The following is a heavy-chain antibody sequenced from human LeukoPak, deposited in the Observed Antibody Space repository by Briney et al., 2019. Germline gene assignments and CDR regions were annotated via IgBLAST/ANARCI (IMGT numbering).Heavy chain of an antibody. CDR3: ARVFWSTGFDP. J-gene: IGHJ5*02. Sequence: SETLSLTCTVSGGSISSYYWSWIRQPPGKGLEWIGYIYYSGSTYYNPSLKSRVTISVDTSKNQFSLKLSSVTAADTAVYYCARVFWSTGFDPWGQGTLVTVSS. CDR2: IYYSGST. CDR1: GGSISSYY. D-gene: IGHD3-3*01. V-gene: IGHV4-59*08.